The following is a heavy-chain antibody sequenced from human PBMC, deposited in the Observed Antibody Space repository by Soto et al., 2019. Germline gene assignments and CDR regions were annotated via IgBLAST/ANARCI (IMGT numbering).Heavy chain of an antibody. CDR2: IIPSIGTA. V-gene: IGHV1-69*13. Sequence: SVKVSCKASGGTFSSYAISWVRQAPGQGLEWMGWIIPSIGTANYAQKFQGRVTITGDASTSTAYMELSSLRSEDTAVYYCARDLGGWPDYWGQGTLVTVSS. CDR1: GGTFSSYA. J-gene: IGHJ4*02. D-gene: IGHD2-15*01. CDR3: ARDLGGWPDY.